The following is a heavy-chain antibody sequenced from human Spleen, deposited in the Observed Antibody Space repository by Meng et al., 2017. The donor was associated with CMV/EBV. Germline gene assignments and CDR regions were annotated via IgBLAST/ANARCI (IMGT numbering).Heavy chain of an antibody. CDR3: ARPSTGGGSYSPFDY. CDR1: GYTFTGYY. V-gene: IGHV1-2*02. Sequence: SGYTFTGYYMHWVRQAPGQGLEWMGWVNPNSGGTNYAQKFQGRVTMTRDTSISTAYMELSRLRSDDTAVYYCARPSTGGGSYSPFDYWGQGTLVTVSS. J-gene: IGHJ4*02. D-gene: IGHD1-26*01. CDR2: VNPNSGGT.